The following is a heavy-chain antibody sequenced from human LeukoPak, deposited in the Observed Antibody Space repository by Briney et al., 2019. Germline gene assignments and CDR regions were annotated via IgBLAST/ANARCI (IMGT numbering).Heavy chain of an antibody. D-gene: IGHD5-18*01. V-gene: IGHV1-18*01. J-gene: IGHJ6*02. CDR1: GYTFTSYG. Sequence: ASVKVSCKASGYTFTSYGISWGRQAPGQGLEWMGCISAYNGNTNYAQKLQGRVTMTTDTSTSTAYMELRSLRSDDTAVYYCARAWGAMVSPHYYSYGMHVWGQGTTVTVSS. CDR3: ARAWGAMVSPHYYSYGMHV. CDR2: ISAYNGNT.